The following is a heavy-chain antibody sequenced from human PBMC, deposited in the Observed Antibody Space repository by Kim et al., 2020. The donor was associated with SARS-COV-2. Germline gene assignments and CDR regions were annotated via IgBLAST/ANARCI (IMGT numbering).Heavy chain of an antibody. Sequence: YYADAVKGRFTISRDNSKNTLYLQMNSLGAEDTAVYYCAREDYNYYGMDVWGQGTTVTVYS. CDR3: AREDYNYYGMDV. J-gene: IGHJ6*02. V-gene: IGHV3-33*01.